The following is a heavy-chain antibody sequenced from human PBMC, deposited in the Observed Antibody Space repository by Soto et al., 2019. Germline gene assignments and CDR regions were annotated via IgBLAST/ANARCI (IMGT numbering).Heavy chain of an antibody. V-gene: IGHV4-30-4*01. Sequence: QVQLQESGPGLVKPSQTLSLTCTVSGGSISSGDYYWSWIRQPPGKGLEWIGYIYYSGSTYYNPSLKSRVTISVDTSKNQFSLKLSSVTAADTAVYYCARVVVPAARPIFYGMDVWGQGTTVTVSS. CDR2: IYYSGST. CDR3: ARVVVPAARPIFYGMDV. D-gene: IGHD2-2*01. CDR1: GGSISSGDYY. J-gene: IGHJ6*02.